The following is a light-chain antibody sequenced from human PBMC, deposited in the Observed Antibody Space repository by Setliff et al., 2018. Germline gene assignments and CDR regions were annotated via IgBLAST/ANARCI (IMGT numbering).Light chain of an antibody. CDR2: EVS. CDR3: SSHTTSSTWV. J-gene: IGLJ3*02. Sequence: QSALTQPASVSGSPGQSITISCTGTSSDVGAYNSVSWYQQHPGKAPKLMIYEVSNRPSGISSRFSGSKSGNTASLTISGLQAEDEADYYCSSHTTSSTWVFGGGTKGTVL. CDR1: SSDVGAYNS. V-gene: IGLV2-14*01.